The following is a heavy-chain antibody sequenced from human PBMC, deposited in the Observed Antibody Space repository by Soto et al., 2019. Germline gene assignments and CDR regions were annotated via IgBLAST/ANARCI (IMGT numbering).Heavy chain of an antibody. CDR1: GLSLNTGGGA. V-gene: IGHV2-5*01. J-gene: IGHJ5*02. Sequence: QITLKESGPSLVKPTQTLTLTCTFSGLSLNTGGGAVGWVRQPPGKALEWLAVIYANGNERFSPSLKTRLTITKDTSKNQVVLTMTDIAPEDTAMYYWGHRRSEAARFWFDPWGQGILVTVSS. CDR3: GHRRSEAARFWFDP. D-gene: IGHD3-3*01. CDR2: IYANGNE.